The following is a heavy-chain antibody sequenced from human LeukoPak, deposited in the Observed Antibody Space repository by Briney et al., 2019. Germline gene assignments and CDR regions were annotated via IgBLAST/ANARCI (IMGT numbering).Heavy chain of an antibody. CDR2: IGKDGRGK. D-gene: IGHD3-16*01. Sequence: GGSLRLSCAASGFTFSSYWMGWVRQAPGKGLEWVANIGKDGRGKNYVDSVKGRFTISRDNAKNSLDLHMNSLRADDTAVYYCATSLAGGDYWGQGALVTVSS. V-gene: IGHV3-7*01. J-gene: IGHJ4*02. CDR1: GFTFSSYW. CDR3: ATSLAGGDY.